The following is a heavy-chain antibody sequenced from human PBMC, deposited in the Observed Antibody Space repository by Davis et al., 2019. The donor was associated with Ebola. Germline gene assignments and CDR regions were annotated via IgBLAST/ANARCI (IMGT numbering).Heavy chain of an antibody. Sequence: GESLKISCAASGFTFTSYGMHWVRQAPGRGLEWVAFVRSHGSDDHYADSVKGRFTISRDNSKNTLYLQMNSLRSEDTAIYYCARVANTAMVTLQESYFDYWGQGTLVTVSS. CDR3: ARVANTAMVTLQESYFDY. CDR1: GFTFTSYG. V-gene: IGHV3-30*02. D-gene: IGHD5-18*01. J-gene: IGHJ4*02. CDR2: VRSHGSDD.